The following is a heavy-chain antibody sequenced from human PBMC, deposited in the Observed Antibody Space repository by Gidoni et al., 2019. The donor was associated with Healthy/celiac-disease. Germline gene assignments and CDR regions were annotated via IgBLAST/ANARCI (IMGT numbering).Heavy chain of an antibody. D-gene: IGHD1-26*01. V-gene: IGHV1-2*02. CDR3: ARADIRGSYMDV. CDR1: GYTFTGYF. CDR2: INPNSGDT. Sequence: QVQLVQSGAEVKKPGASVKVSCKASGYTFTGYFMHWVRQAPGQGLEWMGWINPNSGDTNYAQKFQGRVTMTRDTSINTAYMELSRLKSDDTAVYYCARADIRGSYMDVWGKGTTVTVS. J-gene: IGHJ6*03.